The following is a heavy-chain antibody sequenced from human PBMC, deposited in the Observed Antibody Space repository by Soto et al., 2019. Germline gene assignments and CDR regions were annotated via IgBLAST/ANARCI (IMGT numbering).Heavy chain of an antibody. CDR3: ARDTYYYDSSGFWV. J-gene: IGHJ6*02. D-gene: IGHD3-22*01. CDR1: GFTVSSNY. CDR2: IYSGGST. Sequence: PGGSLRLSCAASGFTVSSNYMSWVRQAPGKGLEWVSVIYSGGSTYYADSVKGRFTISRDNSKNTLYLQMNSLRAEDTAVYYCARDTYYYDSSGFWVWGQGTTVTVSS. V-gene: IGHV3-53*01.